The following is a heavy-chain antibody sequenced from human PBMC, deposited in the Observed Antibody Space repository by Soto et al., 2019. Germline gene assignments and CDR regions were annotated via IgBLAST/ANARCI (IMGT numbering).Heavy chain of an antibody. CDR3: ASFLYSGYDYGWFDP. V-gene: IGHV4-31*03. CDR2: IYYSGST. CDR1: GGSISSGGYY. J-gene: IGHJ5*02. Sequence: SETLSLTCTVSGGSISSGGYYWSWIRQHPGKGLEWIGYIYYSGSTYYNPSLKSRVTISVDTSKNQFSLKLSSVTAADTAVYYCASFLYSGYDYGWFDPWGQGTLVTVSS. D-gene: IGHD5-12*01.